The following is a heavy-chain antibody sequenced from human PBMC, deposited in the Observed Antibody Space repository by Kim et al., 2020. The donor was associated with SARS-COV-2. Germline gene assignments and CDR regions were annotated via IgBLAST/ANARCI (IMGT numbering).Heavy chain of an antibody. V-gene: IGHV1-18*04. Sequence: ASVKVSCKASGYTFTSYGISWVRQAPGQGLEWMGWISAYNGNTNYAQKLQGRVTMTTDTSTSTAYMELRSLRSDDTAVYYCARGPWIGYYYYGMDVWGQGTTVTVSS. CDR1: GYTFTSYG. CDR3: ARGPWIGYYYYGMDV. D-gene: IGHD5-12*01. J-gene: IGHJ6*02. CDR2: ISAYNGNT.